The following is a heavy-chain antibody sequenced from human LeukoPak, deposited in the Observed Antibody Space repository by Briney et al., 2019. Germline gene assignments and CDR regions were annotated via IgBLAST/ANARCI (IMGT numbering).Heavy chain of an antibody. CDR1: GFTFSSYG. D-gene: IGHD6-13*01. CDR3: AREGTAAAGKRRSSQFDY. CDR2: IWYDGSNK. V-gene: IGHV3-33*01. Sequence: GGSLRLSCAASGFTFSSYGMHRARQAPGKGLEWVAVIWYDGSNKYYADSVKGRFTISRDNSKNTLYLQMNSLRAEDTAVYYCAREGTAAAGKRRSSQFDYWGQGTLVTVSS. J-gene: IGHJ4*02.